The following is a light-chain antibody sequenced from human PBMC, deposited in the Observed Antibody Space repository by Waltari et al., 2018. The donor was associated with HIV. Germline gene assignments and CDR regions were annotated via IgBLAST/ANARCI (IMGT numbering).Light chain of an antibody. CDR2: GNR. Sequence: QSVLTQPPSVSGAPGQRVTISCTGSSSNIGAGYDVHWYQQLPGTAPKVLIYGNRNRPSGVPDRCAGSKSGTSASLAITGLQAEDDADYYCQSYDSNLSGATVFGTGTKVTVL. CDR1: SSNIGAGYD. CDR3: QSYDSNLSGATV. J-gene: IGLJ1*01. V-gene: IGLV1-40*01.